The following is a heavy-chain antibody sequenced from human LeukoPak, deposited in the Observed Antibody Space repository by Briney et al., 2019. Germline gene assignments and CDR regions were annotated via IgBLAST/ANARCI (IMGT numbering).Heavy chain of an antibody. Sequence: HPGGSLRLSCAASGFTFSSYAMSWVRQAPGKGLEWVSAISGSGGSTYYADSVKGRFTISRDNSKNTLYLQMNSLRAEDTAVYYRAKSGALLLWFGELLDYFDYWGQGTLVTVSS. CDR3: AKSGALLLWFGELLDYFDY. V-gene: IGHV3-23*01. J-gene: IGHJ4*02. CDR1: GFTFSSYA. D-gene: IGHD3-10*01. CDR2: ISGSGGST.